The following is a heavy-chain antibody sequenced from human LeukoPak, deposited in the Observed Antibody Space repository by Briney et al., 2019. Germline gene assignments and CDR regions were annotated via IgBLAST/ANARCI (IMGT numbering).Heavy chain of an antibody. D-gene: IGHD1-26*01. J-gene: IGHJ6*03. CDR2: MNPNSGNT. CDR1: GYTFTSYD. CDR3: AKSLVSYYYYYMDV. Sequence: ASVKVSCKASGYTFTSYDINWVRQATGQGLEWMGWMNPNSGNTGYAQKFQGRVTMTRNTSISTAYMELSSLRSEDTAVYYCAKSLVSYYYYYMDVWGKGPRSPSP. V-gene: IGHV1-8*01.